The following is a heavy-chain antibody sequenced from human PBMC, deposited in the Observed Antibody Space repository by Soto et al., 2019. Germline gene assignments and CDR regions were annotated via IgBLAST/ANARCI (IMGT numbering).Heavy chain of an antibody. D-gene: IGHD6-6*01. Sequence: ASVKVTCKASGYTFTSYGIIWVRQAPGQGLEWMGWISAYNGNTNYAQKLQGRVTMTTDTSTSTAYMELRSLRSDDTAVYYCARGSPYSSSSENYYYYYGMDVWGQGTTVTVSS. CDR1: GYTFTSYG. CDR3: ARGSPYSSSSENYYYYYGMDV. CDR2: ISAYNGNT. J-gene: IGHJ6*02. V-gene: IGHV1-18*01.